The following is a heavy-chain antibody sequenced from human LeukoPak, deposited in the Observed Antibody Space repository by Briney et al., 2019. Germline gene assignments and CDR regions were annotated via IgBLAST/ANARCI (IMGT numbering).Heavy chain of an antibody. CDR1: GGSIRSGDYS. Sequence: SETLSLTCTVPGGSIRSGDYSWNWIRQHPGKGLEWIGYIYYSGSTYYNPSLTSRVTMSVDTSKNQFSLKLSSVTAADTAIYYCARGGSSGYYFFDYWGQGTLVTVSS. D-gene: IGHD3-22*01. CDR2: IYYSGST. CDR3: ARGGSSGYYFFDY. V-gene: IGHV4-31*03. J-gene: IGHJ4*02.